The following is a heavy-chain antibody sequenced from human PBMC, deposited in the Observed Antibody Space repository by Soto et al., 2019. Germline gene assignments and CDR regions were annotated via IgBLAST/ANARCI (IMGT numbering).Heavy chain of an antibody. V-gene: IGHV1-8*01. CDR2: MNPNSGNT. D-gene: IGHD6-19*01. J-gene: IGHJ4*02. CDR3: ARERSSGWYVDY. Sequence: QVQLVQFGAEVKKTGASVKVSCKASGYTFTSYDINWVRQATGQGLEWMGWMNPNSGNTGYAQKFQGRVTMTRNTSISTAYMELSSLRSEDTAVYYCARERSSGWYVDYWGQGTLVTVSS. CDR1: GYTFTSYD.